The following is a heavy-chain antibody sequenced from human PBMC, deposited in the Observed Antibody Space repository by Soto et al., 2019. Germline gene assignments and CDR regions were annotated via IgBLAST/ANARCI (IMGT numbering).Heavy chain of an antibody. CDR2: ISGSGGST. V-gene: IGHV3-23*01. D-gene: IGHD6-19*01. CDR3: AKSCSGWYDAFDI. CDR1: GFTFSSYA. Sequence: EVQLLESGGGLVQPGGSLRLSCAASGFTFSSYAMSWVRQAPGKGLEWVSAISGSGGSTYYADSVKGRFTISRDNSKNTRYLQMNSLRAEDTAVYYCAKSCSGWYDAFDIWGQGTMVTVSS. J-gene: IGHJ3*02.